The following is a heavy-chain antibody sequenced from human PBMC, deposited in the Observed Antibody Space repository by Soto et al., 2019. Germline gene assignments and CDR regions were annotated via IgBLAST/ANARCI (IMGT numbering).Heavy chain of an antibody. V-gene: IGHV4-30-4*01. CDR3: ARDAGSYYTTSFDY. CDR1: GGSISSGDYY. D-gene: IGHD3-10*01. CDR2: IYYSGST. J-gene: IGHJ4*02. Sequence: PSETLSLTCTVSGGSISSGDYYWSWIRQPPGKGLEWIGYIYYSGSTYYNPSLKSRVTISVDTSKNQFSLKLSSVTAADTAVYYCARDAGSYYTTSFDYWGQGTRVTVSS.